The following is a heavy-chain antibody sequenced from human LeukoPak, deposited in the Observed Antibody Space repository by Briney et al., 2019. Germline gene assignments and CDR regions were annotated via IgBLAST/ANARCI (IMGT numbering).Heavy chain of an antibody. CDR3: AREPHYDLLTGYALGYLDL. Sequence: ASVQVSCKASGYTFTGYYMHWVRQAPGQGLEWMGWINSNSGDTNYAQKFQGRVTMTRDTSISTAYMELSRLRSDDTAMYYCAREPHYDLLTGYALGYLDLWGRGTLLTVSS. J-gene: IGHJ2*01. CDR2: INSNSGDT. V-gene: IGHV1-2*02. D-gene: IGHD3-9*01. CDR1: GYTFTGYY.